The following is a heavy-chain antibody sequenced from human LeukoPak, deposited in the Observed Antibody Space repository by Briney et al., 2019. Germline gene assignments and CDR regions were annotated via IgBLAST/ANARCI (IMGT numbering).Heavy chain of an antibody. CDR1: GFTFSSYA. V-gene: IGHV3-30-3*01. D-gene: IGHD4-17*01. CDR2: ISYDGSNK. CDR3: AREGFERTVTAPFFDY. J-gene: IGHJ4*02. Sequence: GGSLRLSCAASGFTFSSYAMHWVRQAPGKGLEWVAVISYDGSNKYYADSVKGRLTISRDNSKNTLYLQMNSLRAEDTAVYYCAREGFERTVTAPFFDYWGQGTLVTVSS.